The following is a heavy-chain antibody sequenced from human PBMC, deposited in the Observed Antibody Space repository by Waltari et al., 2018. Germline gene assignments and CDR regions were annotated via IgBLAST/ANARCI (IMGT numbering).Heavy chain of an antibody. J-gene: IGHJ4*02. CDR2: INHSGST. D-gene: IGHD2-8*01. CDR1: GGSFSGYS. CDR3: ARVRRRYCTNGVCSPRYYFDY. Sequence: QVQLQQWGAGLLTPSETLSLTCAVYGGSFSGYSWSWIRQPPGKGLEWIGEINHSGSTNYNPSLKSRVTISVDTSKNQFSLKLSSVTAADTAVYYCARVRRRYCTNGVCSPRYYFDYWGQGTLVTVSS. V-gene: IGHV4-34*01.